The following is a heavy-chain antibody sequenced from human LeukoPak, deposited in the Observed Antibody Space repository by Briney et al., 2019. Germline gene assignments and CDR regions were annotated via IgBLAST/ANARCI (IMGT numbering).Heavy chain of an antibody. D-gene: IGHD5-24*01. J-gene: IGHJ4*02. CDR1: GYTFSIHG. CDR3: AREKEMTFDY. Sequence: ASVKVSCKASGYTFSIHGITWVRQAPGQGLEWMGWISAYNGNTNYAQKLQGRVTMTTDTSTSTAYMELRSLRSDDTAVYYCAREKEMTFDYWGQGTLVTVSS. V-gene: IGHV1-18*01. CDR2: ISAYNGNT.